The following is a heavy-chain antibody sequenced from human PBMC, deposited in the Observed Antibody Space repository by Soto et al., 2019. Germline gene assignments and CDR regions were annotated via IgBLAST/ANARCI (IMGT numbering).Heavy chain of an antibody. J-gene: IGHJ6*02. CDR1: GGSISSYY. D-gene: IGHD3-10*01. CDR3: PRQGFGPLPGLVDV. Sequence: QVQLQESGPGLVKPSETMSLSCTVSGGSISSYYWSWFRQSPGKRMEWIGYVHHSWGSSYNPSLQSRVAISLDTSTSQFSLKVTSVPATDTAVYYCPRQGFGPLPGLVDVWGQGTTVTVSS. CDR2: VHHSWGS. V-gene: IGHV4-59*08.